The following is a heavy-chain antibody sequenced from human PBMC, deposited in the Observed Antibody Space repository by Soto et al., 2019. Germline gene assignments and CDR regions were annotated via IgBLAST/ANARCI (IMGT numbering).Heavy chain of an antibody. CDR2: IIPIFGTA. Sequence: QLQLVQSGAEVKKPGSSVNVSCKASGGTFSSDAISWVRQAPGQGLEWMGGIIPIFGTANYAQKFQGRVTILADESTSPAYMELGRLSAEDPAGYYCALVCAYSRSSGVMRSYNGMDVWGQGTTVTVAS. V-gene: IGHV1-69*01. CDR3: ALVCAYSRSSGVMRSYNGMDV. J-gene: IGHJ6*02. D-gene: IGHD6-6*01. CDR1: GGTFSSDA.